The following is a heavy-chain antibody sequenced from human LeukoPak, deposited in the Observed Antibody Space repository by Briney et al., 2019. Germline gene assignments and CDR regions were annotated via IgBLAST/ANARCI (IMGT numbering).Heavy chain of an antibody. V-gene: IGHV4-59*08. CDR3: ARHGVWSGYYGPGPLRAFDI. D-gene: IGHD3-3*01. Sequence: PSETLSLTCTVSGGSISSYYWSWIRQPPGKGLEWIGYIYYSGSTNYNPSLKSRVTISVDTSKNQFSLKLSSVTAADTAVYYCARHGVWSGYYGPGPLRAFDIWGQGTMVTVSS. CDR2: IYYSGST. CDR1: GGSISSYY. J-gene: IGHJ3*02.